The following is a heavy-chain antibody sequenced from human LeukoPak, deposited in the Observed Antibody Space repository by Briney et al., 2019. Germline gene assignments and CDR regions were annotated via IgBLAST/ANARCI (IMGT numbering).Heavy chain of an antibody. J-gene: IGHJ4*02. Sequence: GGSLRLSCAASGFTFSRYWMSWVRQAPGKGLEWVANIKQDGSEKYYVDSVKGRFSISRDNAKNSMYLQMNSLRAEDTAVYYCARDKGSDEGSKFDHWGQGTLVTVSS. CDR1: GFTFSRYW. CDR3: ARDKGSDEGSKFDH. CDR2: IKQDGSEK. V-gene: IGHV3-7*03.